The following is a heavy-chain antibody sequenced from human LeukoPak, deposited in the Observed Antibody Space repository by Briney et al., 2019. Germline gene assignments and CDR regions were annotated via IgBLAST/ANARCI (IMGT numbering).Heavy chain of an antibody. Sequence: KASGTLSLTCAVYGGSFSGYYWGWIRQPPGKGLEWIGEINHSGSTNYNPSLKSRVTISVDTSKNHFSLNLRSVTAADTAVYYCARRSYNSPFRYWGQGTPVTVSS. D-gene: IGHD5-24*01. CDR3: ARRSYNSPFRY. J-gene: IGHJ4*02. CDR2: INHSGST. V-gene: IGHV4-34*01. CDR1: GGSFSGYY.